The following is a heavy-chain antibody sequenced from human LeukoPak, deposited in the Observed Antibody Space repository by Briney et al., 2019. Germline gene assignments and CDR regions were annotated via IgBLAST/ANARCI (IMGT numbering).Heavy chain of an antibody. CDR3: ARDHASPKDAFDI. CDR1: GFTFSSCS. J-gene: IGHJ3*02. Sequence: GGSLRLSCAASGFTFSSCSMNWVRQAPGKGLEWVSYISSSSSTIYYADSVKGRFTISRDNAKNSLYLQMNSLRAEDTAVYYCARDHASPKDAFDIWGQGTMVTVSS. CDR2: ISSSSSTI. D-gene: IGHD6-6*01. V-gene: IGHV3-48*01.